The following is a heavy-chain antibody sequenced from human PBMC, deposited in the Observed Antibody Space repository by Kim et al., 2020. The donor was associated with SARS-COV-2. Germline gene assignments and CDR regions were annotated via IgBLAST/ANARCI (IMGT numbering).Heavy chain of an antibody. CDR3: ARDQRVAAAGSYYYYYYGMDV. J-gene: IGHJ6*02. CDR1: GGSISSSSYY. V-gene: IGHV4-39*07. Sequence: SETLSLTCTVSGGSISSSSYYWGWIRQPPGKGLEWIGSIYYSGSTYYNPSLKSRVTISVDTSKNQFSLKLSSVTAADTAVYYCARDQRVAAAGSYYYYYYGMDVWGQGTTVTVSS. D-gene: IGHD6-13*01. CDR2: IYYSGST.